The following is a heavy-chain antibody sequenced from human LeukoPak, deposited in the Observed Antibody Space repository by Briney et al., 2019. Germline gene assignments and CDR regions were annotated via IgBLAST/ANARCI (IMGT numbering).Heavy chain of an antibody. CDR1: GGSISNYY. CDR3: ARGVVAAPQTFDY. V-gene: IGHV4-59*01. CDR2: IYYTGNT. J-gene: IGHJ4*02. Sequence: TSETLSLTCTVSGGSISNYYWNWIRQPPGKGLEWIGYIYYTGNTNYNPSLKSRVTISVDTSKNQFSLKLSSVTAADTAVYYCARGVVAAPQTFDYWGQGTLVTVSS. D-gene: IGHD2-15*01.